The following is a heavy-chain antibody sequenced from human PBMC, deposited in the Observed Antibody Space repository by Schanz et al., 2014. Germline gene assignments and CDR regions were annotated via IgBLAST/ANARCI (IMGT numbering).Heavy chain of an antibody. D-gene: IGHD4-17*01. CDR2: ISSSSSYI. CDR1: GFTFNSYA. V-gene: IGHV3-21*04. Sequence: DVQLLESGGGLVQPGGSLRLSCAASGFTFNSYAMTWVRQAPGKGLEWVSSISSSSSYIYYADSVKGRFTVSRDNAKNSLYLQMNSLRAEDTAVYYCARDGDRFYRSYYMDVWGKGTTVAVSS. J-gene: IGHJ6*03. CDR3: ARDGDRFYRSYYMDV.